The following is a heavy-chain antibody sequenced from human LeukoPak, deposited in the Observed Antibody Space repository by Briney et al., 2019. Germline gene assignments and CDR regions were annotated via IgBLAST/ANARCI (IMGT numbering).Heavy chain of an antibody. CDR3: ARVNLSGYYYDTSPNWFDP. D-gene: IGHD3-22*01. V-gene: IGHV4-39*01. Sequence: SETLSLTCTVSGGSINSYYWGWIRQPPGKGLEWIGSIYYSGSTYYNPSLKSRVTISLDTSKNQLSLKLSSVTAADTAVYYCARVNLSGYYYDTSPNWFDPWGQGTLVTVSS. J-gene: IGHJ5*02. CDR2: IYYSGST. CDR1: GGSINSYY.